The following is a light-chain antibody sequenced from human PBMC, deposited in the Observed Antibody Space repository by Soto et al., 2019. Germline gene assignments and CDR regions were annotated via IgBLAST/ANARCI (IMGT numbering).Light chain of an antibody. CDR1: SSDVGTYDD. CDR3: SSYTSSSTSYV. Sequence: QSALTQPASVSASPGQSITISCTGTSSDVGTYDDVSWYRQHPGKAPRLLIYEVTNRPSGVSNRFSGSKSGDTASLTISGLQAEDEGDYYCSSYTSSSTSYVFGTGTKLTVL. J-gene: IGLJ1*01. CDR2: EVT. V-gene: IGLV2-14*01.